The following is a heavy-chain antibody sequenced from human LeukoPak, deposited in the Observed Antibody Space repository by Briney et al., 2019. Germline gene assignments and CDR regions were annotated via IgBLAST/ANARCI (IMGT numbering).Heavy chain of an antibody. J-gene: IGHJ4*02. Sequence: PGGSLRLSCAASGFTFSSYIMNWVRQAPGKGLEWVSSISSSSSYIYYADSVKGRFTISRDNAKNSLYLQMNSLRAEDTAVYYCARDDYGDSISGYWGQGTLVTVSS. V-gene: IGHV3-21*01. CDR1: GFTFSSYI. CDR2: ISSSSSYI. CDR3: ARDDYGDSISGY. D-gene: IGHD4-17*01.